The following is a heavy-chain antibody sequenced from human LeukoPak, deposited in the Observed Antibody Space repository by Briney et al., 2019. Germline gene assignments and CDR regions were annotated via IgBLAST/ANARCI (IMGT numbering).Heavy chain of an antibody. D-gene: IGHD3-10*01. J-gene: IGHJ4*02. V-gene: IGHV3-74*01. CDR2: INSDGSST. CDR3: AKDSTLYGSGSFILDY. CDR1: GFTFSSYW. Sequence: PGGSLRLSCAASGFTFSSYWMHWVRQAPGKGLVWVSRINSDGSSTSYADSVKGRFTISRDNAKNTLYLQMNSLRAEDTAVYYCAKDSTLYGSGSFILDYWGQGTLVTVSS.